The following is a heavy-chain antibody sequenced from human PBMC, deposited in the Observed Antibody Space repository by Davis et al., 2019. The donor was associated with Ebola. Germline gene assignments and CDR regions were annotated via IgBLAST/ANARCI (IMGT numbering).Heavy chain of an antibody. CDR3: TTEAMIVVVRN. V-gene: IGHV3-15*01. J-gene: IGHJ4*02. D-gene: IGHD3-22*01. CDR1: GFTFSSYA. Sequence: GESLKISCAASGFTFSSYAMSWVRQAPGKGLEWVGRIKSKTDGGTTDYAAPVKGRFTISRDDSKNTLYLQMNSLKTEDTAVYYCTTEAMIVVVRNWGQGTLVTVSS. CDR2: IKSKTDGGTT.